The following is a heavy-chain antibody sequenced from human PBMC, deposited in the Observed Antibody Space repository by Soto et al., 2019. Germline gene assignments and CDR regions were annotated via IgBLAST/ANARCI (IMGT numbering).Heavy chain of an antibody. J-gene: IGHJ6*02. D-gene: IGHD6-6*01. V-gene: IGHV4-39*01. CDR2: IYYSGST. CDR1: GGSISSSSYY. CDR3: ARGYSSSSTSYYYGMDV. Sequence: SETLSVTCTVSGGSISSSSYYWGWIRQPPGKGLEWIGSIYYSGSTYYNPSLKSRVTISVDTSKNQFSLKLSSVTAADTAVYYCARGYSSSSTSYYYGMDVWGQGTTVTVS.